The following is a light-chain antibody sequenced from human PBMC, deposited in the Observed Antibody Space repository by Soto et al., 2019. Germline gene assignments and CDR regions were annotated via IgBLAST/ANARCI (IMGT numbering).Light chain of an antibody. J-gene: IGKJ2*01. Sequence: EIVLTQSPATLSLSPGERATLSCRASQSVSSYLAWYQQKPGQAPRLLIYDASNRATGIPARFSGSGSGTDFTLTISSLEPEDFAVYYCQQRGNWPPYTFGQGPKLAIK. V-gene: IGKV3-11*01. CDR2: DAS. CDR3: QQRGNWPPYT. CDR1: QSVSSY.